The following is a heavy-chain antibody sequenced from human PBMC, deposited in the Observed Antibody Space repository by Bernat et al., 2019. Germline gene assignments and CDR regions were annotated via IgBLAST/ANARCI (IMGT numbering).Heavy chain of an antibody. J-gene: IGHJ2*01. Sequence: EMQLVESGGGLLQSGGSLRLSCAASGFTFSNYAMSWVRQAPGRGLEWVSIISASGNTRYYADSVKGRLTISRDNSMNTLYLQLNTLTAEDTAFYYCAKQLGGVPFEYFDLWGRGSLVTVSS. D-gene: IGHD1-1*01. CDR2: ISASGNTR. CDR3: AKQLGGVPFEYFDL. CDR1: GFTFSNYA. V-gene: IGHV3-23*04.